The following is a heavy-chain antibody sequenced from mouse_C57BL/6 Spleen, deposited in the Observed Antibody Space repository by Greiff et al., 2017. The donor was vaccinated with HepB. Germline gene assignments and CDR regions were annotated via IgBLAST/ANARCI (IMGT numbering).Heavy chain of an antibody. J-gene: IGHJ3*01. Sequence: QVQLQQPGAELVKPGASVKLSCKASGYTFTSYWMHWVKQRPGRGLEWIGRIDPNSGGTKYNEKFKSKATLTVDKSSSTAYMQLSSLTSEGSAVYYCAGSYGYGSSYGFAYWGQGTLVTVSA. CDR3: AGSYGYGSSYGFAY. CDR2: IDPNSGGT. V-gene: IGHV1-72*01. CDR1: GYTFTSYW. D-gene: IGHD1-1*01.